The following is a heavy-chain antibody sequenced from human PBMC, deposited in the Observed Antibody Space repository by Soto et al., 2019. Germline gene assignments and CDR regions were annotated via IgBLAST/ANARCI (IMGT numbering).Heavy chain of an antibody. J-gene: IGHJ4*02. CDR2: IIPIFGTA. CDR1: GGTFSSYA. V-gene: IGHV1-69*13. D-gene: IGHD5-18*01. CDR3: ARNPYTAMVLYYFDY. Sequence: ASVKVSCKASGGTFSSYAISWVRQAPGQGLEWMGGIIPIFGTANYAQKFQGRVTITADESTSTAYMELSSLRSEDTAVYYCARNPYTAMVLYYFDYWGQGTLVTVSS.